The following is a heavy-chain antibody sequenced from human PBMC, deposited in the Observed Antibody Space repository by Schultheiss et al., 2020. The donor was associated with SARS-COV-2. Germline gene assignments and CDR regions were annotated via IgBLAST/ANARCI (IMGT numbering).Heavy chain of an antibody. J-gene: IGHJ4*02. CDR3: AKRGPRDSSGNDGFGY. V-gene: IGHV3-23*01. Sequence: GGSLRLSCAASGFTFSSYAMSWVRQAPGKGLEWVSAISGSGGSTYYSDSVKGRFTISRDNSKNTLYLQMNSLRAEDTAVYYCAKRGPRDSSGNDGFGYWGQGTLVTVSS. D-gene: IGHD3-22*01. CDR2: ISGSGGST. CDR1: GFTFSSYA.